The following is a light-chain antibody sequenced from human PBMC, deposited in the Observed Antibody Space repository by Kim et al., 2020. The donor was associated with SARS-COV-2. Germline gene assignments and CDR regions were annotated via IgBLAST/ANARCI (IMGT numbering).Light chain of an antibody. V-gene: IGLV3-1*01. CDR2: QDS. CDR1: KLGDKY. J-gene: IGLJ2*01. CDR3: QAWDSSTAV. Sequence: SYELTQPPSVSVSPGQTASITCSGDKLGDKYACWYQQKPGQSPVLVIYQDSKRPSGIPERFSGSTSGNTATLTISGTQAMDEADYYCQAWDSSTAVFGGG.